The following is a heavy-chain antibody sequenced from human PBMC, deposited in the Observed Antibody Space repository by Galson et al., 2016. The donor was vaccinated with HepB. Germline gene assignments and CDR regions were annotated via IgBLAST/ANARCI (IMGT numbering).Heavy chain of an antibody. D-gene: IGHD1-14*01. CDR2: IYPSDSDT. CDR3: ARGGRGRNYYMDV. Sequence: QSGAEVKKPGESLTISCKTSGYTFTSYWIGWVRQMPGKGLEWMGIIYPSDSDTRYSPSFRGQVTISVDKSISTAYLHWSSLEASDTAMYYCARGGRGRNYYMDVWGKGTTVTVSS. V-gene: IGHV5-51*01. CDR1: GYTFTSYW. J-gene: IGHJ6*03.